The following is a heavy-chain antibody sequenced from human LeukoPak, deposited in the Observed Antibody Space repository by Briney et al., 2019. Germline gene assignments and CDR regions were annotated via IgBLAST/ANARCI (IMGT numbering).Heavy chain of an antibody. CDR1: GYTFTSYG. CDR2: ISAYNGST. Sequence: ASVKVSCKASGYTFTSYGISWVRQAPGQGLEWMGWISAYNGSTNYAQKLQGRVTMTTDTSTSTAYMELRSLRSDDTAVYYCARVSKYYYDSSGYGYWGQGTLVTVSS. J-gene: IGHJ4*02. D-gene: IGHD3-22*01. V-gene: IGHV1-18*01. CDR3: ARVSKYYYDSSGYGY.